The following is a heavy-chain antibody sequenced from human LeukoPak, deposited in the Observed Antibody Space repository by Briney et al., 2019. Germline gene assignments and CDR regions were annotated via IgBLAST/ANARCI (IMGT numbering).Heavy chain of an antibody. Sequence: QPGGSLRLSSAASGFTFSSYAMSWVRQAPGKGLEWVSAISGSGGSTYYADSGKGRFTISRDNSKNTLYLQMNSLRAEDTAVYYCAKEEKAAWSSFDYWGQGTLVTVSS. CDR3: AKEEKAAWSSFDY. CDR1: GFTFSSYA. CDR2: ISGSGGST. V-gene: IGHV3-23*01. J-gene: IGHJ4*02.